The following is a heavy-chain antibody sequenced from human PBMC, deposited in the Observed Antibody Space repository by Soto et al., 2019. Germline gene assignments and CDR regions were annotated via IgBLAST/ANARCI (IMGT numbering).Heavy chain of an antibody. CDR1: GFTFTDYY. V-gene: IGHV3-11*06. CDR3: ARDQASSLEWLSFDAFDI. J-gene: IGHJ3*02. Sequence: GGSLRLSCAASGFTFTDYYMSWIRQAPGKGLEWVSYISSTGSYTNYADSVKGRFTISRDNANNSLYLQMNSLRDEDTAVYYYARDQASSLEWLSFDAFDIWGQGTMVTVSS. D-gene: IGHD3-3*01. CDR2: ISSTGSYT.